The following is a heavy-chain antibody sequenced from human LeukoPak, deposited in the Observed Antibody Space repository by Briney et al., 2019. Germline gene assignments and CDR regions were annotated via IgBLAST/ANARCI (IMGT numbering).Heavy chain of an antibody. D-gene: IGHD4-11*01. J-gene: IGHJ5*02. V-gene: IGHV3-48*02. CDR3: AAYSNYAYSFDP. Sequence: TGGSLRLSCTASGFTFSNYNMNWVRQAPGKGLEWVSYISSSSRATYYADSVKGRFTISRDNAKNSLYLQMNSLTDEDTAVYYCAAYSNYAYSFDPWGQGTLVTVSS. CDR1: GFTFSNYN. CDR2: ISSSSRAT.